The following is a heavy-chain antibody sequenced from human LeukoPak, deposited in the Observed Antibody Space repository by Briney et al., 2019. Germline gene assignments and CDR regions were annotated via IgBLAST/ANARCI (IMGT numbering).Heavy chain of an antibody. J-gene: IGHJ4*02. V-gene: IGHV3-7*01. CDR3: ARIGLYYSSRYYFDF. Sequence: GGSLRLSCAASGFTFSSYWMIWVRQAPGKGLEWVANIKQDGGEKYYVDSVKGRFTISRDNGKNSLYLQMNSLRAEDTAVYYCARIGLYYSSRYYFDFWGQGTLVTVSS. D-gene: IGHD3-10*01. CDR2: IKQDGGEK. CDR1: GFTFSSYW.